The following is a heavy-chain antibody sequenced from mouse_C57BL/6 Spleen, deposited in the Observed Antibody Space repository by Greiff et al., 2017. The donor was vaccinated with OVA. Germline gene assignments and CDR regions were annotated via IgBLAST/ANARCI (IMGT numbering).Heavy chain of an antibody. D-gene: IGHD1-1*01. CDR3: ASTSFITTVVNYYFDY. CDR1: GYTFTSYW. CDR2: IDPSDSYT. Sequence: QVQLQQPGAELVKPGASVKLSCKASGYTFTSYWMQWVKQRPGQGLEWIGEIDPSDSYTNYNQKFKGKATLTVDTSSSTAYMQLSSLTSEDSAVYYCASTSFITTVVNYYFDYWGQGTTLTVSS. J-gene: IGHJ2*01. V-gene: IGHV1-50*01.